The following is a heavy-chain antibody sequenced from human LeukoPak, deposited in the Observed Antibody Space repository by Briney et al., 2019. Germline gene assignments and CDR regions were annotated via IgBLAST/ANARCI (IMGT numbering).Heavy chain of an antibody. Sequence: PSETLSLTCTVSGGSISSSSYYWGWIRQPPGKGLEWIGSIYYSGSTYYNPSLKSRVTISVDTSKNQFSLKLSSVTAADTAVYYCAGRIAARQVVYYGMDVWGQGTTVTVSS. CDR1: GGSISSSSYY. CDR2: IYYSGST. V-gene: IGHV4-39*07. D-gene: IGHD6-6*01. CDR3: AGRIAARQVVYYGMDV. J-gene: IGHJ6*02.